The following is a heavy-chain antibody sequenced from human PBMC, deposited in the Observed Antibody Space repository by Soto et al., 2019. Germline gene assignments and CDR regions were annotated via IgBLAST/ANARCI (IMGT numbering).Heavy chain of an antibody. Sequence: EVQLVESGGGLVQPGGSLRLSCAASGFTFSNYAMDWVRQAPGKVLEYVSGISSNGVGTYYANSVKDRFTISRDNSKNTLYLQMGSLRAEDMAVSYCARREQSDYYYMDVWGQGTSVNVAS. CDR3: ARREQSDYYYMDV. J-gene: IGHJ6*03. CDR1: GFTFSNYA. CDR2: ISSNGVGT. D-gene: IGHD6-19*01. V-gene: IGHV3-64*01.